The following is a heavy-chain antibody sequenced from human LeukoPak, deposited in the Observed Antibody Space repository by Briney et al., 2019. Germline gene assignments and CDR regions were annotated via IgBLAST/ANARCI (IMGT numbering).Heavy chain of an antibody. CDR1: GGSISSYY. D-gene: IGHD4-11*01. V-gene: IGHV4-59*01. Sequence: PSETLSLTCTVSGGSISSYYWSWIRQPPGKGLEWIGYIYYSGSTNYNPSLKSRVTISVDTSKNQFSLKLNSVTAADTAVYYCVRSEIEDYSRYWGQGILVTVSA. CDR3: VRSEIEDYSRY. CDR2: IYYSGST. J-gene: IGHJ4*02.